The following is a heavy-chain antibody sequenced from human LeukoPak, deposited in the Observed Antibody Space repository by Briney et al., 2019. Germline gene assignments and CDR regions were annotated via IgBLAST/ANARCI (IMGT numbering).Heavy chain of an antibody. Sequence: GGSLRLSCAASGFTVSSNYMSWVRQAPGKGLERVSVIYSGGSTYYADSVKGRFTISRDNSKNTLYLQMNSLRAEDTAVYYCARDRVLAERVGAFDIWGQGTMVTVSS. CDR3: ARDRVLAERVGAFDI. CDR2: IYSGGST. CDR1: GFTVSSNY. V-gene: IGHV3-53*01. D-gene: IGHD2-15*01. J-gene: IGHJ3*02.